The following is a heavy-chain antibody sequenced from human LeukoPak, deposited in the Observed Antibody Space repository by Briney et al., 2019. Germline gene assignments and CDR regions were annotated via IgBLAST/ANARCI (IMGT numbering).Heavy chain of an antibody. CDR3: ARVRSSGTYFFDY. D-gene: IGHD1-1*01. V-gene: IGHV3-48*01. J-gene: IGHJ4*02. CDR2: ISSSSSTI. CDR1: GFTFSSYS. Sequence: PGGSLRLSCAASGFTFSSYSMNWVRQAPGKGLEWVSYISSSSSTIYYADSVKGRFTISRDNAKNSLYLQMNSLRAEDTAVYYCARVRSSGTYFFDYWGQGTLVTVSS.